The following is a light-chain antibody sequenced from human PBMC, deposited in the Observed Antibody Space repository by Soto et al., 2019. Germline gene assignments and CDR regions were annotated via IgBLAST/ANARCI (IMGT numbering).Light chain of an antibody. CDR1: HGLVHSSDNTY. J-gene: IGKJ1*01. CDR2: KVS. V-gene: IGKV2-24*01. Sequence: VLTQTALSSPVTLGQSASISCRSSHGLVHSSDNTYLSWLHQRPGQPPRLLFFKVSERFAGAPDRFSASGAGTHFTLTISSVEAGDVGVYYCLQSTHFPCTFGQGTKVEV. CDR3: LQSTHFPCT.